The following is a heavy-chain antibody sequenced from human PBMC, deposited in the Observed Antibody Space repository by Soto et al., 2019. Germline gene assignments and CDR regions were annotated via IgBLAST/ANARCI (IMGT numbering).Heavy chain of an antibody. CDR3: ARSRSKVKAAELYYFDY. J-gene: IGHJ4*02. D-gene: IGHD1-7*01. V-gene: IGHV4-4*02. CDR2: IYHSGST. CDR1: GGSISSSNW. Sequence: PSETLSLTCAVSGGSISSSNWWSWVRQPPGKGLEWIGEIYHSGSTNYNPSLKSRVTISVDKSKNQFSLKLSSVTAADTAVYYCARSRSKVKAAELYYFDYWGQGTLVTVSS.